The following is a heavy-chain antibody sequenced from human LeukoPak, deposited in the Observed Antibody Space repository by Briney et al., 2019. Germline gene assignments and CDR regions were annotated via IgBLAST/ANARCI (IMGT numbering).Heavy chain of an antibody. CDR3: ARGAHHTPDVLHWNYKPFDY. CDR2: IYHSGST. Sequence: PSETLPLTCTVSGGSISSGGYYWGWIRQPPGKGLEWIGYIYHSGSTYYNPSLKSRVTISVDRSKNQFSLKLSSVTAADTAVYYCARGAHHTPDVLHWNYKPFDYWGQGTLVTVSS. V-gene: IGHV4-30-2*01. CDR1: GGSISSGGYY. D-gene: IGHD1-7*01. J-gene: IGHJ4*02.